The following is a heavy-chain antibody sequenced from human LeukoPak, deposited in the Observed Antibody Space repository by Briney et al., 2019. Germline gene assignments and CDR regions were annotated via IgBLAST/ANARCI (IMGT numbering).Heavy chain of an antibody. V-gene: IGHV3-49*04. Sequence: PGRSLRLSCTASGFTFGDYAMSWVRQAPGKGLEWVGFIRSKAYGGTTEYAASVKGRFTISRDDSKSIAYLQMNSLRPEDTAVYYCGRQYRTSVGLRYLDNWGQGTLVTVSS. CDR2: IRSKAYGGTT. J-gene: IGHJ4*02. CDR1: GFTFGDYA. CDR3: GRQYRTSVGLRYLDN. D-gene: IGHD1-14*01.